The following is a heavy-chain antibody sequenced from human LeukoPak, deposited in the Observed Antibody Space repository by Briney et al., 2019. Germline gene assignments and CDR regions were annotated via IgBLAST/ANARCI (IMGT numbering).Heavy chain of an antibody. V-gene: IGHV4-59*11. CDR1: GGSISSHY. CDR3: ARTLVALVYCGGDCTGLFDY. Sequence: SETLSLTCTVSGGSISSHYWSWIRQPPGKGLEWIGYIYYSGSTNYNPSLKSRVTISVDTSKNQFSLKLSSVTAADTAVYYCARTLVALVYCGGDCTGLFDYWGQGTLVTVSS. D-gene: IGHD2-21*02. J-gene: IGHJ4*02. CDR2: IYYSGST.